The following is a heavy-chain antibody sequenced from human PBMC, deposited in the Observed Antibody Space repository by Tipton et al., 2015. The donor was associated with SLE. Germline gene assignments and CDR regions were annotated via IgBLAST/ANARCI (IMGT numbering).Heavy chain of an antibody. Sequence: TLSLTCTVSGASLRSDGYYWSWIRQHPGKGLEWIGYIYYSGTTHYNPSLRGRVTISVETSKNQFSLNLNSMTAADTALYYCARAPPYGDYFDYWGQGALVTVSS. CDR3: ARAPPYGDYFDY. D-gene: IGHD4-17*01. J-gene: IGHJ4*02. CDR1: GASLRSDGYY. V-gene: IGHV4-31*03. CDR2: IYYSGTT.